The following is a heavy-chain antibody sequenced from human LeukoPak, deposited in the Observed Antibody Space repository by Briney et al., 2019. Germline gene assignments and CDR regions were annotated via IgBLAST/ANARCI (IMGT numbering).Heavy chain of an antibody. CDR3: ARGAVGAANYDY. J-gene: IGHJ4*02. CDR1: GFTFIGSY. CDR2: IYSGGST. Sequence: GSLLLSCSASGFTFIGSYMNWVRQAPGKGLEWVSVIYSGGSTHYADSVKGRFTISRDNSKNTLYLQMNSLRVEDTAMYYCARGAVGAANYDYWGQGTLVTVSS. D-gene: IGHD1-26*01. V-gene: IGHV3-53*01.